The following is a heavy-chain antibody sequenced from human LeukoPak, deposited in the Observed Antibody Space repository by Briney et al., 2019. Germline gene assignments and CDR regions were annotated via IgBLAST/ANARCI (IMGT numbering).Heavy chain of an antibody. CDR2: IYTSGST. J-gene: IGHJ4*02. CDR3: ARGLGYYGSGSYYD. CDR1: GGSISSYY. Sequence: SETLSLTCTVSGGSISSYYWSWIRQPAGKGLEWIGRIYTSGSTNYNPSLKSRVTMSVDTSKNQFSLKLSSVTAADTAVYYCARGLGYYGSGSYYDWGQGTLVTVSS. D-gene: IGHD3-10*01. V-gene: IGHV4-4*07.